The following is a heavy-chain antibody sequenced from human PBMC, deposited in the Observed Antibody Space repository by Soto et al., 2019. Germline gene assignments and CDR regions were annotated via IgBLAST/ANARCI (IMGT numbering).Heavy chain of an antibody. CDR3: ARVNGYGDYVDY. D-gene: IGHD4-17*01. CDR2: IYYSGST. CDR1: GGSITSRNYY. J-gene: IGHJ4*02. Sequence: SETLSLTCTVSGGSITSRNYYWGWIRQPPGKGLEWIGYIYYSGSTNYNPSLKSRVTISVDTSKNQFSLKLSSVTAADTAVYYCARVNGYGDYVDYWGQGTLVTVSS. V-gene: IGHV4-61*05.